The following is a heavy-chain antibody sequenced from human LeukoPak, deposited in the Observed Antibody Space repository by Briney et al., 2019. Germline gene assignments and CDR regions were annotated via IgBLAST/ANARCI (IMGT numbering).Heavy chain of an antibody. D-gene: IGHD3-10*01. J-gene: IGHJ4*02. V-gene: IGHV3-53*01. CDR2: IYSGGST. Sequence: GGSLRLSCAASGFTFSSYAMHWVRQAPGKGLEWVSVIYSGGSTYYADSVKGRFTISRDNSKNTLYLQMNSLRAEDTAVYYCARAIGDPFDYWGQGTLVTVSS. CDR1: GFTFSSYA. CDR3: ARAIGDPFDY.